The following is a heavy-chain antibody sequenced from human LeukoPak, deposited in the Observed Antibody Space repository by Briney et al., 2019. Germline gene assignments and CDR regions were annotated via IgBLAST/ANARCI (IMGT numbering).Heavy chain of an antibody. CDR3: AREGTPYYDFWSGYDADWFDP. J-gene: IGHJ5*02. CDR2: IYYSGST. CDR1: GGSISSSSYY. V-gene: IGHV4-39*02. Sequence: SETLFLTCTVSGGSISSSSYYWGWIRQPPGKGLEWIGSIYYSGSTYYNPSLKSRVTISVDTSKNQFSLKLSSVTAADTAVYYCAREGTPYYDFWSGYDADWFDPWGQGTLVTVSS. D-gene: IGHD3-3*01.